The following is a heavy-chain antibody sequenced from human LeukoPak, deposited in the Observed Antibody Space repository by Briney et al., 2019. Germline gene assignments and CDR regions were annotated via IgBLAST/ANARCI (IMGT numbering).Heavy chain of an antibody. CDR1: GGSFSGYY. J-gene: IGHJ4*02. V-gene: IGHV4-34*01. Sequence: SETLSLTCAVYGGSFSGYYWSWIRQPPGKGLEWIGYIYYSGSTYYNPSLKSRVAISVDTSRNQFSLRLSSVTAADTAVYYCARGQRITMTDWGQGTLVTVSS. D-gene: IGHD3-22*01. CDR3: ARGQRITMTD. CDR2: IYYSGST.